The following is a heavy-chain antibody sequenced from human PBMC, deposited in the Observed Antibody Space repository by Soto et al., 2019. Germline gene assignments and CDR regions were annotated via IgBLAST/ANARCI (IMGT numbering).Heavy chain of an antibody. V-gene: IGHV3-33*01. CDR2: IWYDGSNK. CDR1: GFTFSSYG. J-gene: IGHJ4*02. Sequence: QVQLVESGGGVVQPGRSLRLSCAASGFTFSSYGMHWVRQAPGKGLEWVAVIWYDGSNKYYADSVKGRFTISRDNSKNTLYLQMNSPRAEDTAVYYCARGVVCFDYWGQGTLVTVSS. CDR3: ARGVVCFDY. D-gene: IGHD2-15*01.